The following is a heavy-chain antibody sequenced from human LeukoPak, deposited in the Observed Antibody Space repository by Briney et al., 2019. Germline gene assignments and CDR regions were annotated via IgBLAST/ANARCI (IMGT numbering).Heavy chain of an antibody. D-gene: IGHD5-24*01. J-gene: IGHJ5*02. CDR3: ARLPEGGYATSLGWLDP. V-gene: IGHV4-59*08. CDR1: GAASSRSY. Sequence: SNTLSLTCTVPGAASSRSYLIWIRQTPGKGLEWIGYISYSGVSTYNPSLRSRVTISADTSKNQLSLNLSSVTAADTAVYFCARLPEGGYATSLGWLDPWGQGTRVTVSS. CDR2: ISYSGVS.